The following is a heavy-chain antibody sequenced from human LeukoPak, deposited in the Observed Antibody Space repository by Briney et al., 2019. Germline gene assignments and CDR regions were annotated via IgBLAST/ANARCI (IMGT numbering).Heavy chain of an antibody. V-gene: IGHV1-18*01. J-gene: IGHJ5*02. CDR3: AREHNYGDYVGRRRFDP. CDR1: GYTFTSYG. CDR2: ISAYNGNT. D-gene: IGHD4-17*01. Sequence: ASVKVSCKASGYTFTSYGISWVRQAPGQGLEWMGWISAYNGNTNYAQKLQGRVTMTTDTSTSTAYMELRSLRSDDTAVYYCAREHNYGDYVGRRRFDPWGQGTLVTVSS.